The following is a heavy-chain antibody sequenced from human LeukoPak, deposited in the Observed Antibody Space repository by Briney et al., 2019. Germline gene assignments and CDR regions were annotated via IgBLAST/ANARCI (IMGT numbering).Heavy chain of an antibody. CDR2: IYPSGST. Sequence: SETLSLTCTVSGGSISSYYWSWIRQPAGKGLELIGRIYPSGSTNYNPSLKSRVTMSVDTSKNQFSLTLSSVTAADTAVYYCARAPTGTGGWNWFDPWGQGTLVTVSS. V-gene: IGHV4-4*07. J-gene: IGHJ5*02. CDR1: GGSISSYY. CDR3: ARAPTGTGGWNWFDP. D-gene: IGHD1-1*01.